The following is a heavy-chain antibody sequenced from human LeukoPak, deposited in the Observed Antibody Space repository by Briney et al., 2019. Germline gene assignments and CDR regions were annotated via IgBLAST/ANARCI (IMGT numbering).Heavy chain of an antibody. J-gene: IGHJ4*02. CDR3: ARDHSTRGSPEGIFDY. V-gene: IGHV3-21*01. Sequence: GGSLRLSCAASGLTFSSYWMTWVRQAPGKGLEWVSSISSSSSYIYYADSVKGRFTISRDNAKNSLYLQMNSLRAEDTAVYYCARDHSTRGSPEGIFDYWGQGTLVTVSS. CDR2: ISSSSSYI. D-gene: IGHD2-15*01. CDR1: GLTFSSYW.